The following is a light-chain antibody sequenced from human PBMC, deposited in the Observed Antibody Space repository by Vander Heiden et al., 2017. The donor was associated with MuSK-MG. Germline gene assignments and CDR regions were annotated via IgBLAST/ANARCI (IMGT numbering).Light chain of an antibody. CDR2: AAS. CDR3: RQHNGYPPT. V-gene: IGKV1-17*01. Sequence: DIQMTQSPSSLSASVGDRVTITCRASQGIRKDLGWYQQKPGKAPKLLIYAASSLQSGVPSRFSGSGSGTEFTLTISSLHPEDFATYYCRQHNGYPPTFGQGTKVEIK. CDR1: QGIRKD. J-gene: IGKJ1*01.